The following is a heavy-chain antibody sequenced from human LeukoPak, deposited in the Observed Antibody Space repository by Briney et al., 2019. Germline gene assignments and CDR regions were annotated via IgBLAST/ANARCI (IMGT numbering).Heavy chain of an antibody. Sequence: PGGSLRLSCAASGFTFSTYWMSWVRQAPGKGLEWVANINQDGSEKYYVDSVKGRFTISRDNAKNSLYLQINSLRAEDTAVYFCARARYYCLQYWGQGTLVTVSS. CDR2: INQDGSEK. CDR1: GFTFSTYW. V-gene: IGHV3-7*01. CDR3: ARARYYCLQY. D-gene: IGHD3-22*01. J-gene: IGHJ4*02.